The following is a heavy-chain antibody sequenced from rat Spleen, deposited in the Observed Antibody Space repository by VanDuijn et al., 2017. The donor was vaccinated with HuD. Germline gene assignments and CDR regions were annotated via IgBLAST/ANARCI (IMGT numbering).Heavy chain of an antibody. CDR3: ARFSSHYYSSYEGVMDA. CDR2: IIYDGSRT. CDR1: GFTFSDYN. V-gene: IGHV5S10*01. Sequence: EVQLVESGGGLVQPGRSLKLSCAASGFTFSDYNMAWVRQAPKKGLVWVATIIYDGSRTYYRDSVKGRFTISRDNAKSTLYLQMDSLRSEDTATYYCARFSSHYYSSYEGVMDAWGQGASVTVSS. J-gene: IGHJ4*01. D-gene: IGHD1-2*01.